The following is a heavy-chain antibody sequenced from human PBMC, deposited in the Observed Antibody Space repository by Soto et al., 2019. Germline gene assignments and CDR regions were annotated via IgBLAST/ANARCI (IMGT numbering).Heavy chain of an antibody. CDR2: ISAYNGNT. V-gene: IGHV1-18*01. J-gene: IGHJ5*02. D-gene: IGHD3-22*01. CDR3: ARDKRVTMIGGWFDP. Sequence: GASVKVSCKASGYMFVTYGINWVRQAPGQGLEWMGWISAYNGNTKYAQNLQGRVTMTTDASTSTAYMEMRSLRSDDTAVYYCARDKRVTMIGGWFDPWGQGTLVTVS. CDR1: GYMFVTYG.